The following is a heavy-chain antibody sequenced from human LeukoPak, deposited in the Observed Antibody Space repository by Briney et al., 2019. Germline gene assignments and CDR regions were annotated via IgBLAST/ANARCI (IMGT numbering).Heavy chain of an antibody. Sequence: SVKVSCKASGGTFSSYAISWVRQAPGQGLEWMGGIIPIFGTANYAQKFQGRVTITADESTSTAYMELSSLRSEDTAVYYCARCGVGTRHLYYFDYWGQGTLVTVSS. V-gene: IGHV1-69*13. D-gene: IGHD3-3*01. CDR1: GGTFSSYA. J-gene: IGHJ4*02. CDR3: ARCGVGTRHLYYFDY. CDR2: IIPIFGTA.